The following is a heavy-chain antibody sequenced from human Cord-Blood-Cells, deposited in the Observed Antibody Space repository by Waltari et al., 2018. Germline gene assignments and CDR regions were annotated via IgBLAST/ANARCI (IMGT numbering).Heavy chain of an antibody. CDR2: IKQDGSEK. CDR3: ARVGLSIAAYWYFDL. D-gene: IGHD6-6*01. Sequence: EVQLVESGGGLVQPGGSLRPSCAASGFTFGSLWMRWVGQAPGKGLEWVANIKQDGSEKYYVDSVKGRFTISRDNAKNSLYLQMNSLRAEDTAVYYCARVGLSIAAYWYFDLWGRGTLVTVSS. J-gene: IGHJ2*01. CDR1: GFTFGSLW. V-gene: IGHV3-7*01.